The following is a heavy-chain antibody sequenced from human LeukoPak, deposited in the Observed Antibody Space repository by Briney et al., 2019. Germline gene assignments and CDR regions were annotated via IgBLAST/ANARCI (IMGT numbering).Heavy chain of an antibody. Sequence: ASVKVSCKASGYTFTGYYMHWVRQAPGQGLEWMGWINPNSGGTNYAQKFQGRVTMTRDTSISTAYMELSRLRSEDTAVYYCARDRVASSGYRSGHWYFDLWGRGTLVTVSS. CDR3: ARDRVASSGYRSGHWYFDL. J-gene: IGHJ2*01. CDR1: GYTFTGYY. D-gene: IGHD3-22*01. CDR2: INPNSGGT. V-gene: IGHV1-2*02.